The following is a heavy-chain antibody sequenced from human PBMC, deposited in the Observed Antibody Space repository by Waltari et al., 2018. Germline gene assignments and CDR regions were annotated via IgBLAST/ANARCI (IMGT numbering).Heavy chain of an antibody. CDR1: GFVFRNYG. CDR2: ISYEGSQK. CDR3: AKDDSGAELDP. Sequence: QMEVGEFGGGVVHVGGSLRLSCVASGFVFRNYGLHWVRQAPGSGLEWGAIISYEGSQKYYVESGKARFTISRDDSKNTMYLQMSSLRVEDTAVYFCAKDDSGAELDPWGQGNLVTVSS. D-gene: IGHD3-10*01. V-gene: IGHV3-30*18. J-gene: IGHJ5*02.